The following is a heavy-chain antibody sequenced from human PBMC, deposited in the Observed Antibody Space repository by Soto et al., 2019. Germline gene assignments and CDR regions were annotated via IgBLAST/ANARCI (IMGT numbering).Heavy chain of an antibody. D-gene: IGHD4-17*01. V-gene: IGHV1-18*04. CDR1: GYTFTSYG. Sequence: ASVKVSCKASGYTFTSYGISWVRQAPGQGLEWMGWISAYNGNTNYAQKLQGRVTMTTDTSTSTAYMELRSLRSDDTAVYYCARSPTVTTSFCFDPWGQGTLVTVSS. CDR3: ARSPTVTTSFCFDP. J-gene: IGHJ5*02. CDR2: ISAYNGNT.